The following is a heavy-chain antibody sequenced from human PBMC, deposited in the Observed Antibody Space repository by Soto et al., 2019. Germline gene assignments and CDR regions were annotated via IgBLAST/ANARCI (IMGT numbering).Heavy chain of an antibody. J-gene: IGHJ4*02. CDR2: INAGNGNT. CDR3: ARDRPGVAARSTFDY. D-gene: IGHD6-6*01. CDR1: GYTFTSYA. Sequence: GASVKVSCKASGYTFTSYAMHWVRQAPGQRLEWMGWINAGNGNTKYSQKFQGRVTITRDTSASTAYMELSSLRSEDTAVYYCARDRPGVAARSTFDYWGQGTLVTVSS. V-gene: IGHV1-3*01.